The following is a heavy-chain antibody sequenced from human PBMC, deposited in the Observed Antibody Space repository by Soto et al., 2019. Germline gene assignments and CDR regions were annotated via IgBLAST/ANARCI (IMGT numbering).Heavy chain of an antibody. CDR1: GYTFTGYY. CDR2: INPNSGGT. V-gene: IGHV1-2*04. Sequence: ASVKVSCKASGYTFTGYYMHWVRRAPGQGLEWMGWINPNSGGTNYAQKFQGWVTMTRDTSISTAYMELSRLRSDDTAVYYCASPITMVRGVMAPGGFYYWGQGTLVTVSS. D-gene: IGHD3-10*01. CDR3: ASPITMVRGVMAPGGFYY. J-gene: IGHJ4*02.